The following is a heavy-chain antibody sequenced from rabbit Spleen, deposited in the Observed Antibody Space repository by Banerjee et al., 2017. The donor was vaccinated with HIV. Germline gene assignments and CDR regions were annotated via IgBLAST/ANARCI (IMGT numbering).Heavy chain of an antibody. Sequence: QEQLVESGGGLVQPEGSLTLTRTASGIDFSSYYYMCWVRQAPGKGLEWIACIDGGSSGTTYYASWAKGRFTISKTSSTTVTLQMPSLTAADTATYFCARWGSGFNVNLWGQGTLVTVS. CDR3: ARWGSGFNVNL. CDR2: IDGGSSGTT. V-gene: IGHV1S45*01. D-gene: IGHD1-1*01. CDR1: GIDFSSYYY. J-gene: IGHJ4*01.